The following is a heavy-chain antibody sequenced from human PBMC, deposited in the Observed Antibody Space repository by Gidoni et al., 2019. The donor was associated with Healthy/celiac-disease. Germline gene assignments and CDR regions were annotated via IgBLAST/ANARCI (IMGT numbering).Heavy chain of an antibody. CDR2: ISSSGSTI. V-gene: IGHV3-11*01. CDR3: ARDREREGLWFGEFHPSGEIHY. Sequence: QVQLVESGGGLVKPGGSLRLSCAASGFTFSDYDMSWIRQAPGKGLGWVSYISSSGSTIYYADSVKGRFTISRDNAKNSLYLQMNSLRAEDTAVYYCARDREREGLWFGEFHPSGEIHYWGQGTLVTVSS. CDR1: GFTFSDYD. D-gene: IGHD3-10*01. J-gene: IGHJ4*02.